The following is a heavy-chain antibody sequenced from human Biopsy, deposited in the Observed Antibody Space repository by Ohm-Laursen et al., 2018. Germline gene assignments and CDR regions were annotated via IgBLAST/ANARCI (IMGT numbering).Heavy chain of an antibody. CDR1: SYTFTDYN. D-gene: IGHD2-8*01. V-gene: IGHV1-2*02. J-gene: IGHJ4*02. Sequence: SSVKVSCNASSYTFTDYNIHWMRQAPGQGLEWLGDINCKTGATNYAQKFQGTVTMTRDTSISTAYLALGSLRSADTAIYYCARDPLNGHKHFDYWGQGSLVTVSS. CDR2: INCKTGAT. CDR3: ARDPLNGHKHFDY.